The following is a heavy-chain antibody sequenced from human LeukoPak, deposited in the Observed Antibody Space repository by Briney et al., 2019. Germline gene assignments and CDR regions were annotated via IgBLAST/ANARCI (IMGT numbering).Heavy chain of an antibody. CDR2: IYTSGST. V-gene: IGHV4-61*02. D-gene: IGHD5-24*01. CDR3: ARGWLQIPFDY. Sequence: SQTLSLTCTVSGGSISSGSYYWSWIRQPAGTGLEWIGRIYTSGSTNYNPSLKSRVTISVDTSKNQFSLKLSSVTAADTAVYYCARGWLQIPFDYWGQGTLVTVSS. CDR1: GGSISSGSYY. J-gene: IGHJ4*02.